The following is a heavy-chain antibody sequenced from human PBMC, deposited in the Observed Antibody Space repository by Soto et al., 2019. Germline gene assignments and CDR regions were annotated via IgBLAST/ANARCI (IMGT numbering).Heavy chain of an antibody. D-gene: IGHD2-8*01. J-gene: IGHJ6*01. V-gene: IGHV3-30*18. CDR3: AKGGVYCTNGVCYRVDYYGMDV. CDR2: ISYDGSNK. CDR1: GFTFSSYG. Sequence: QVQLVESGGGVVQPGRSLRLSCAASGFTFSSYGMHWVRQAPGKGLEWVAVISYDGSNKYYADSVKGRFTISRDNSKNTLYLQMNSLRAEDTAVYYCAKGGVYCTNGVCYRVDYYGMDVW.